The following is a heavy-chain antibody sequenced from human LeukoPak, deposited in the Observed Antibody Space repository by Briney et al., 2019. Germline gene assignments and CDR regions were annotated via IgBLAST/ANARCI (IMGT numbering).Heavy chain of an antibody. CDR3: ARDPTYYLRYGYFDS. D-gene: IGHD1-26*01. CDR2: INNVRSHI. V-gene: IGHV3-21*06. J-gene: IGHJ4*02. CDR1: GFTFSSYA. Sequence: GGSLRLSCAASGFTFSSYAMSWVRQAPGKGLEWVSSINNVRSHIYYADSVRGRFTISRDNANNVLYLQMNSLRAEDTAVYYCARDPTYYLRYGYFDSWGQGTLVTVSS.